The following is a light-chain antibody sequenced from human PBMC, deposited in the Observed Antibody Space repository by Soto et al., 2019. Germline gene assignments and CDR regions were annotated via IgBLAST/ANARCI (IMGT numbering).Light chain of an antibody. V-gene: IGKV3-20*01. J-gene: IGKJ4*01. CDR3: QQDDSSFT. CDR1: QHVTTTY. Sequence: IVLTQSPATLSLSPGERATLSCTASQHVTTTYIAWYQQKFGQAPRLLIYGASTRATGTPDRFTGGGFGTDFTLTISRVEPEDFAVYYCQQDDSSFTFGGGTKV. CDR2: GAS.